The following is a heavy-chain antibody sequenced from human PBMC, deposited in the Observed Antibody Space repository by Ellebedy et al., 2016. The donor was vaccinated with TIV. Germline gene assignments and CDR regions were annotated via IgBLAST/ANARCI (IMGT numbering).Heavy chain of an antibody. CDR3: ARDRDYYDILTGYYTEGWVDY. CDR1: GFTFSDYY. CDR2: ISSSGSTI. D-gene: IGHD3-9*01. V-gene: IGHV3-11*04. Sequence: PGGSLRLSCAASGFTFSDYYMSWIRQAPGKGLEWVSYISSSGSTIYYADSVKGRFTSSRDNAKNSLYLQMNSLRAEDTAVYYCARDRDYYDILTGYYTEGWVDYWGQGTLVTVSS. J-gene: IGHJ4*02.